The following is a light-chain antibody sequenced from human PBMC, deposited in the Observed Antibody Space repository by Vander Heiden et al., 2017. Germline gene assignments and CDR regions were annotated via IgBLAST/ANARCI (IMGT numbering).Light chain of an antibody. J-gene: IGLJ3*02. CDR3: AAWDDSLNGPV. Sequence: QSVLTQPPSASETPGHRVTLSCSGSSANIGSNTVNWYQQLPGTAPKRLIYSNNQRPSGVPDRFSGSKSGTSASLAISGLQSEDEADYYCAAWDDSLNGPVFGGGTKLTVL. CDR1: SANIGSNT. CDR2: SNN. V-gene: IGLV1-44*01.